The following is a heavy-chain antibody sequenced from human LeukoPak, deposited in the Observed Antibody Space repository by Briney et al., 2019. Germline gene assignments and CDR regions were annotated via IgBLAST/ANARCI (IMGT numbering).Heavy chain of an antibody. CDR3: ARVDMVRGYYFDY. CDR1: GGSISSYY. V-gene: IGHV4-59*08. Sequence: SETLSLTCTVSGGSISSYYWSWLRQPPGKGLEWIGYIYYSGSTNYNPSLKSRVTISVDTSKNQFSLELTSVTAADTAVYYCARVDMVRGYYFDYWGQGILVTVSS. J-gene: IGHJ4*02. CDR2: IYYSGST. D-gene: IGHD3-10*01.